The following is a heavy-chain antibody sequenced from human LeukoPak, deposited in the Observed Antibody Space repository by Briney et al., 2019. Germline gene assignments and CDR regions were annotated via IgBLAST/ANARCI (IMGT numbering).Heavy chain of an antibody. V-gene: IGHV5-10-1*01. CDR2: IDPSDSYT. J-gene: IGHJ1*01. CDR3: AMARSRVAGLRYFHH. CDR1: GSSFTSYW. Sequence: RGASLKISCQGSGSSFTSYWISWARQLPGKGLEWMGRIDPSDSYTNYSPSFQGHVTISADKSISTAYLQWSSLEASDTAMYYGAMARSRVAGLRYFHHWGQGTLVTVSS. D-gene: IGHD6-19*01.